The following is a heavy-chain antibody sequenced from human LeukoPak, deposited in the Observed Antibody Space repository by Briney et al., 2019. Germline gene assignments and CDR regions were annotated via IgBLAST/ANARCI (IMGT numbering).Heavy chain of an antibody. CDR3: ASSGSYRFDY. CDR2: ISSSSAI. V-gene: IGHV3-48*02. J-gene: IGHJ4*02. Sequence: GGSLRLSCAASGFTSSSYSMNWVRQAPGKGLEWVSYISSSSAIYYADSVKGRFTISRDNAKNSLYLQMNSLRDEDTAVYYCASSGSYRFDYWGQGTLVTVSS. D-gene: IGHD1-26*01. CDR1: GFTSSSYS.